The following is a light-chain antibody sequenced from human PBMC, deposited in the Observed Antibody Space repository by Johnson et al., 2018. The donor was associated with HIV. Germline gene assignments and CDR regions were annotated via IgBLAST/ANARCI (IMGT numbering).Light chain of an antibody. J-gene: IGLJ1*01. CDR1: SSNIGNNY. V-gene: IGLV1-51*01. CDR3: GAWDSSLSAHFV. Sequence: QPVLTQPPSVSAAPGQKVTISCSGSSSNIGNNYVSWYQQFPGTAPKLLISNNDKRPSGIPDRFSASKSGTSATLVLTGLQTGDEADYYCGAWDSSLSAHFVFGTGTKVTVL. CDR2: NND.